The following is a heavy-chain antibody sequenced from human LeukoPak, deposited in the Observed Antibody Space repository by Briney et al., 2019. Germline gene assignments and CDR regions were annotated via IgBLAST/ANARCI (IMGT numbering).Heavy chain of an antibody. CDR2: IIPIFGTA. D-gene: IGHD2-15*01. CDR3: GRDLLGCSGGACYSSDF. V-gene: IGHV1-69*05. J-gene: IGHJ4*02. Sequence: SVTVSCTASGGTFSIYAISWVRQAPGQGLEWMGGIIPIFGTANYAQKFQGRVTMTTDTSTNTAYMELRSLKSDDTAVYYCGRDLLGCSGGACYSSDFWGQGTQVTVSS. CDR1: GGTFSIYA.